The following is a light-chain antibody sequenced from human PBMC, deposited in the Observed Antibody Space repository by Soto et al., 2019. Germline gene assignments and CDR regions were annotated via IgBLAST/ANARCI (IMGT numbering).Light chain of an antibody. Sequence: DLPMTQSPSSLSASVGDRVTITCRASQSISSYLNWYQQKPGKAPKLLIYAASSLQSGVPSRFTGSRSGTDMTLTISSLQPEDFATYYSLQSYSTPPITFGQGTRPEIK. CDR1: QSISSY. CDR3: LQSYSTPPIT. V-gene: IGKV1-39*01. CDR2: AAS. J-gene: IGKJ5*01.